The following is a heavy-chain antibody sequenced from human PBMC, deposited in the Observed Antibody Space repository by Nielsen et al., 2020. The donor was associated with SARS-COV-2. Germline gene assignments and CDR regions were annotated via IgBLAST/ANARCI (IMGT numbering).Heavy chain of an antibody. V-gene: IGHV4-39*07. J-gene: IGHJ4*02. CDR1: GGSISSSTYY. D-gene: IGHD3-22*01. CDR2: IYYSGST. Sequence: SETLSLTCSVSGGSISSSTYYWGWVRQPPGKGLEWIGSIYYSGSTFYNPSLKSRLTISIDTSKNQFSLKLSSVAAADTAVYYCARRSSGGYSRRFFDFWGQGNLVTVSS. CDR3: ARRSSGGYSRRFFDF.